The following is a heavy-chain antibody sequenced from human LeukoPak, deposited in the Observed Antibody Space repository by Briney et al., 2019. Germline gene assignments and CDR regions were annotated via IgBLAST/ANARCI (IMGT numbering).Heavy chain of an antibody. V-gene: IGHV3-15*01. Sequence: RGSLRLSCAASGFSFDNAWMNWVRQAPGKGLEWVGRIKSKTDGGTADYAAPVKGRFTISRDDSKNTLYMQMNSLKTEDTAVYCCSTGRFFYYYNSGPFDYWGQGTLVTVSS. CDR3: STGRFFYYYNSGPFDY. J-gene: IGHJ4*02. CDR1: GFSFDNAW. D-gene: IGHD3-10*01. CDR2: IKSKTDGGTA.